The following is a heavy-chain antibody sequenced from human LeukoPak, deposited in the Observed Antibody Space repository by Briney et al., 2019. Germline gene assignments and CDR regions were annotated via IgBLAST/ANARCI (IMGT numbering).Heavy chain of an antibody. D-gene: IGHD6-13*01. CDR2: IKSKTDGGTT. Sequence: NPGESLKISCAASGFTFSNAWMSWVRQAPGKGLEWVGRIKSKTDGGTTDYAAPVKGRFTISRDDSKNTLYLQMNSLKTEDTAVYYCTTLGIAATGRSDYWGQGTLVTVSS. CDR3: TTLGIAATGRSDY. CDR1: GFTFSNAW. J-gene: IGHJ4*02. V-gene: IGHV3-15*01.